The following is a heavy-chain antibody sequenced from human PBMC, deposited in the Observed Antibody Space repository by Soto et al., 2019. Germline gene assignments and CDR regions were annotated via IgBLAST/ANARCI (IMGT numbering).Heavy chain of an antibody. Sequence: EVQLVESGGGLVQPGGSQRLSCAASGFTFSDHYMDWVRQAPGKGLEWVGRIRTKANSYTTVYSASVIGRFTISRDDSKYSLYLQMNSLKTEDTVIYYCAKDSGKGAYFDYWGHGTLATVSS. CDR1: GFTFSDHY. V-gene: IGHV3-72*01. CDR3: AKDSGKGAYFDY. D-gene: IGHD1-26*01. J-gene: IGHJ4*01. CDR2: IRTKANSYTT.